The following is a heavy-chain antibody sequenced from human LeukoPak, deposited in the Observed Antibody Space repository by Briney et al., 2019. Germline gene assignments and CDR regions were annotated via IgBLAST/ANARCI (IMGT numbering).Heavy chain of an antibody. D-gene: IGHD1-26*01. CDR1: GFSISTYE. CDR3: ARGTLLNAFDI. Sequence: GGSLRLSCAASGFSISTYEMNWVRQAPGKGLEWESYFRSSRGTIYYADSVRGRFTVSGDSAKNSLYLQMNSLRADDTAVYYCARGTLLNAFDIWGQGTMVTVSS. CDR2: FRSSRGTI. V-gene: IGHV3-48*03. J-gene: IGHJ3*02.